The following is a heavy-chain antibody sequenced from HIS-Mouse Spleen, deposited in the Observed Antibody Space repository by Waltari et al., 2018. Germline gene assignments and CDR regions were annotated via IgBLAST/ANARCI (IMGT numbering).Heavy chain of an antibody. CDR2: MNPNSGNT. Sequence: QVQLVQSGAEVKQPGASVTVSCKASGYPFTSYAINWVRPATGQGLGWMGWMNPNSGNTGYAQKFQGRVTMTRNTSISTAYMELSSLRSEDTAVYYCASRGRGENHDAFDIWGQGTMVTVSS. V-gene: IGHV1-8*01. CDR3: ASRGRGENHDAFDI. J-gene: IGHJ3*02. CDR1: GYPFTSYA. D-gene: IGHD3-10*01.